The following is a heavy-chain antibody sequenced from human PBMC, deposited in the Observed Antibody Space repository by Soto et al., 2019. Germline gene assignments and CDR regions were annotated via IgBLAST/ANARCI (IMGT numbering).Heavy chain of an antibody. CDR3: AKAVEFTTYVGTLKYFAY. Sequence: GGTLRLSCAASGFSFSAYVMNWVRQAPGKGLEWVSTINNNGGVTYYADSVKGRFTISRDNSENTLYLQMTSLRAEDTAVYYCAKAVEFTTYVGTLKYFAYSARGTSDPGSS. V-gene: IGHV3-23*01. J-gene: IGHJ4*02. CDR2: INNNGGVT. CDR1: GFSFSAYV. D-gene: IGHD3-22*01.